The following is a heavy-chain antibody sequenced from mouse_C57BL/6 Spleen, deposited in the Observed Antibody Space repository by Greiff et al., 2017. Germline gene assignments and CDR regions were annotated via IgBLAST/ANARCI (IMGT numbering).Heavy chain of an antibody. J-gene: IGHJ2*01. CDR3: TRSLTTVGPLYCFDY. Sequence: QVQLQQSGAELVRPGASVTLSCKASGYTFTDYEMHWVKQTPVHGLEWIGAIDPETGGTAYNQKFKGKAILTADKSSSTAYMELRSLTSEDSAVYYCTRSLTTVGPLYCFDYWGQGTTLTVSS. CDR1: GYTFTDYE. CDR2: IDPETGGT. D-gene: IGHD1-1*01. V-gene: IGHV1-15*01.